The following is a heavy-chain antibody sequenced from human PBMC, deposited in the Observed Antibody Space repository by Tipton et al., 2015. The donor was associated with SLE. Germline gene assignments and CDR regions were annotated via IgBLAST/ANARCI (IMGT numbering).Heavy chain of an antibody. Sequence: SLRLSCAASGFTFSSYWMSWVRQAPGKGLEWVANIKQDGSEKYYVDSVKGRFTISRDNAKNSLYLQMNSLRAEDTAVYYCARDHEWWQQLVLGWFDPWGQGTLVTVSS. CDR1: GFTFSSYW. V-gene: IGHV3-7*03. CDR3: ARDHEWWQQLVLGWFDP. D-gene: IGHD6-13*01. CDR2: IKQDGSEK. J-gene: IGHJ5*02.